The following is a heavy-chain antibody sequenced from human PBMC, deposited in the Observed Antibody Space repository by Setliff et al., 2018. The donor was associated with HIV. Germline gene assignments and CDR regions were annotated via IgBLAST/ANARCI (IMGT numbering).Heavy chain of an antibody. V-gene: IGHV4-39*01. J-gene: IGHJ4*02. CDR3: ARGPLTIFGVVIIPNYFGY. Sequence: NPSETLSLTCSASGGSISSSSYYWGWIRLPPGKGLESIGNIYYSGSTYYNPSLKSRVTISVDTSKNQFSLKLSSVTAADTAVYYCARGPLTIFGVVIIPNYFGYWGQGTLVTV. CDR2: IYYSGST. CDR1: GGSISSSSYY. D-gene: IGHD3-3*01.